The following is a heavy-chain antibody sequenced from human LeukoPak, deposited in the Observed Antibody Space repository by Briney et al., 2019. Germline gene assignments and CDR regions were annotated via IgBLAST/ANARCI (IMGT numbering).Heavy chain of an antibody. Sequence: GASVKVSCKASGYTFTSYYMHWVRQAPGQGLEWMGKINPSGGSTSYAQKFQGRVTMTRDTSTSTVYMELSSLRSEDTAVYYCARDRDSMVRGAHNWFDPWGQGTLVTVSS. V-gene: IGHV1-46*01. CDR2: INPSGGST. CDR1: GYTFTSYY. J-gene: IGHJ5*02. CDR3: ARDRDSMVRGAHNWFDP. D-gene: IGHD3-10*01.